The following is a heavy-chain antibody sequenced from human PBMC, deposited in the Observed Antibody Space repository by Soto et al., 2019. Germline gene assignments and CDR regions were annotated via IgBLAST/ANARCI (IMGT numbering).Heavy chain of an antibody. CDR2: IYYSGST. V-gene: IGHV4-30-4*01. CDR1: GGSISSGDYY. D-gene: IGHD3-10*01. J-gene: IGHJ4*02. CDR3: ARGETPSLLDDY. Sequence: SETLSLTCTVSGGSISSGDYYWSWIRQPPGKGLEWIGYIYYSGSTYYNPSLKSRVTISVDTSKNQFSLKLSSVTAADTAVYYCARGETPSLLDDYWGQGTLVTVSS.